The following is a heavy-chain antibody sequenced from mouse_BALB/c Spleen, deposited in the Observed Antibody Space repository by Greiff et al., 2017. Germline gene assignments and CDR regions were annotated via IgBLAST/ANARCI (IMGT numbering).Heavy chain of an antibody. V-gene: IGHV5-9-3*01. D-gene: IGHD2-1*01. CDR3: ARHDGNYNYYAMDY. Sequence: EVQLVESGGGLVKPGGSLKLSCAASGFTFSSYAMSWVRQTPEKRLEWVATISSGGSCTYYPDSVKGRFTISRDNAKNTLYLQMSSLRSEDTAMYYCARHDGNYNYYAMDYWGQGTSVTVSS. J-gene: IGHJ4*01. CDR1: GFTFSSYA. CDR2: ISSGGSCT.